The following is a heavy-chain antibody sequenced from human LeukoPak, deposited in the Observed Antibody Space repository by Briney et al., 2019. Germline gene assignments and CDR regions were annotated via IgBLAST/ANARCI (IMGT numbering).Heavy chain of an antibody. D-gene: IGHD2-21*01. CDR2: IYPNSGGT. V-gene: IGHV1-2*02. Sequence: ASVKVSCKASGYTFTDYYMHWVRQAPGQGLEWMGWIYPNSGGTNYAQKFQGRVTMTRDTSISTAYMELRSLRSDDTAVYYCARDDSSPLWNWGQGTLVTFSS. CDR3: ARDDSSPLWN. CDR1: GYTFTDYY. J-gene: IGHJ4*02.